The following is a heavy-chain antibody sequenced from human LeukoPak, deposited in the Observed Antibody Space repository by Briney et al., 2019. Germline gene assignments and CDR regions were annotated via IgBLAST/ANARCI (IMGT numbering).Heavy chain of an antibody. D-gene: IGHD1-26*01. Sequence: GGSLRLSCAASGFSFSTYWMNWVRQAPGKGLEWVAAISGSGGSTYYADSVKGRFTISRDNSKNTLYLQMNSLRAEDTAVYYCAKESGRHYYYYMDVWGKGTTVTISS. CDR1: GFSFSTYW. CDR2: ISGSGGST. J-gene: IGHJ6*03. CDR3: AKESGRHYYYYMDV. V-gene: IGHV3-23*01.